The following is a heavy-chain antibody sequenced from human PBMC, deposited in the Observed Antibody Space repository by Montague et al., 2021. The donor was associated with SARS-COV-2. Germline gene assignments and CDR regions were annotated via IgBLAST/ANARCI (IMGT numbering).Heavy chain of an antibody. J-gene: IGHJ5*02. D-gene: IGHD1-26*01. CDR3: TYHSGSYVWFDP. Sequence: CAISGDSVSSNGGSWNWIRQSPSRGLEWLGRTYYRSKWYNDYSVSVKSRITINPDTSKSQFSLQLNSVTPEDTAMYYCTYHSGSYVWFDPWGQGILVIVSS. CDR1: GDSVSSNGGS. V-gene: IGHV6-1*01. CDR2: TYYRSKWYN.